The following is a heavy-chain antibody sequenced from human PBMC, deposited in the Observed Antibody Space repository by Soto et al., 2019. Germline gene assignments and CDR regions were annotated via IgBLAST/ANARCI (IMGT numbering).Heavy chain of an antibody. Sequence: GSLILSCAASGFTFSSYSMSWVRQAPGKGLEWVSAISGSGGSTYYADSVKGRFTISRDNSKNTLYLQMNSLRAEDTAVYYCDPLLRGYWGQGTLVTVSS. CDR2: ISGSGGST. V-gene: IGHV3-23*01. J-gene: IGHJ4*02. CDR1: GFTFSSYS. CDR3: DPLLRGY.